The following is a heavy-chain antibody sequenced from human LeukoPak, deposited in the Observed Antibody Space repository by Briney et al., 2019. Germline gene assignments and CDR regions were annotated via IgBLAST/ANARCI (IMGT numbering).Heavy chain of an antibody. J-gene: IGHJ2*01. D-gene: IGHD3-9*01. CDR3: ARLGTYYDILTGYHNWYFDL. Sequence: SETLSLTCAVYGGSFSGYYWSWIRQPPGKGLEWIGEINHTGSTNYNPSLKSRVTTSVDTSKNQFSLKLRSVTAADTAVYYCARLGTYYDILTGYHNWYFDLWGRGTLVTVSS. CDR2: INHTGST. CDR1: GGSFSGYY. V-gene: IGHV4-34*01.